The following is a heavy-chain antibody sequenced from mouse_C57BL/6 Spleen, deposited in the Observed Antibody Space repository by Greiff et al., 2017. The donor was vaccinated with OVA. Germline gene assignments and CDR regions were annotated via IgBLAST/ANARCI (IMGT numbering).Heavy chain of an antibody. CDR2: IGPGSGST. Sequence: VQLQQSGAELVKPGASVKISCKASGYTFTDYYINWVKQRPGQGLEWIGKIGPGSGSTYYNEKFKGKATLTADKSSSTAYMQLSSLTSEDSAVYFCARSPYDYDERGYAMDYWGQGTSVTVSS. CDR1: GYTFTDYY. J-gene: IGHJ4*01. V-gene: IGHV1-77*01. D-gene: IGHD2-4*01. CDR3: ARSPYDYDERGYAMDY.